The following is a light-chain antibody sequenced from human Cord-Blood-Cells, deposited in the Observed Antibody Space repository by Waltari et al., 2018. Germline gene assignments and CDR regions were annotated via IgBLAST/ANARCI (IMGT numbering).Light chain of an antibody. V-gene: IGKV3-20*01. J-gene: IGKJ2*01. CDR2: GAS. Sequence: DIVLTQSPGNLTLSPGERATLSCRASQSVSSSYLAWYQQKPGQAPRLLIYGASSRATGIPDRFSGSGSGTDFTLTISRLEPEDFAVYYCQQYGSSPPMYTFGQGTKLEIK. CDR1: QSVSSSY. CDR3: QQYGSSPPMYT.